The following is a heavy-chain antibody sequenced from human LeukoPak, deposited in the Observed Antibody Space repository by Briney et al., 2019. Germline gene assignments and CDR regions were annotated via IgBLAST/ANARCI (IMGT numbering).Heavy chain of an antibody. CDR3: ASLRRDGYNCNY. D-gene: IGHD5-24*01. CDR2: IYYSGST. Sequence: PSETLSLTCTVSGGSISSGDYYWSWIRQPPGKGLEWIGYIYYSGSTYYNPSLKSRVTISVDTSKNQFFLKLSSVTAADTAVYYCASLRRDGYNCNYWGQGTLVTVSS. V-gene: IGHV4-30-4*08. J-gene: IGHJ4*02. CDR1: GGSISSGDYY.